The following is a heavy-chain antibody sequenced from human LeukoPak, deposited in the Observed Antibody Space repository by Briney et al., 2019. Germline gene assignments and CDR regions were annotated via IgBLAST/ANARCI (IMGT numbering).Heavy chain of an antibody. D-gene: IGHD2-15*01. CDR2: ISGDSSII. Sequence: GGSLRLSCAASGFTFTTYSMTWVRQAPGKGLEWVAYISGDSSIINYADSVKGRSTISRDNAKNSPYLQMNSLRAEDTAVYYCARVDKDIVVVVAATGVGYGMDVWGQGTTVTVSS. CDR1: GFTFTTYS. V-gene: IGHV3-48*01. CDR3: ARVDKDIVVVVAATGVGYGMDV. J-gene: IGHJ6*02.